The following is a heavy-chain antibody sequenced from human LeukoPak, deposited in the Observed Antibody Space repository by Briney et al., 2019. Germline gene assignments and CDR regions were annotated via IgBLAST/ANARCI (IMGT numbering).Heavy chain of an antibody. CDR3: ARPSPLYGSRSYYTPIDY. J-gene: IGHJ4*02. V-gene: IGHV4-34*01. D-gene: IGHD3-10*01. CDR1: GGSFSGYY. CDR2: INHSGST. Sequence: SETLSLTCAVYGGSFSGYYWSWIRQPPGNRLEWIGEINHSGSTNYNPSLKSRVTISVDTSKNQFSLKLSSVTAADTAVYYCARPSPLYGSRSYYTPIDYWGQGTLVTVSS.